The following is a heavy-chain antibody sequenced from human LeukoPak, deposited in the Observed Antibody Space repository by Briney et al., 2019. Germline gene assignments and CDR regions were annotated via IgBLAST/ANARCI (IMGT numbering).Heavy chain of an antibody. D-gene: IGHD6-19*01. CDR3: ARNAAVATSRSWFDP. CDR1: DGSISNYY. Sequence: SETLSLTCTVSDGSISNYYWSWIRQPPGKGLEWIGYIYYSGSNNYNPSLKSRVTMSVDTSKNQFSLKLSSVTAADTAVYYCARNAAVATSRSWFDPWGQGTLVTVSS. J-gene: IGHJ5*02. V-gene: IGHV4-59*08. CDR2: IYYSGSN.